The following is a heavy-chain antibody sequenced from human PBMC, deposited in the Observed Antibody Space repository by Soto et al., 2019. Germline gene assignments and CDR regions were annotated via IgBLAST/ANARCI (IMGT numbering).Heavy chain of an antibody. J-gene: IGHJ6*02. CDR3: ARRYCASDNCPLFYYFVDL. CDR2: IIPVFRSA. D-gene: IGHD2-21*02. CDR1: GGTFNKFA. Sequence: AASVKVSCKASGGTFNKFAFSWVRQAPGQGFEWMGGIIPVFRSANYAQRFRGRTTITADEYTSTVYLYLNDLRSDDTAVYYCARRYCASDNCPLFYYFVDLWGLGTTVTVSS. V-gene: IGHV1-69*13.